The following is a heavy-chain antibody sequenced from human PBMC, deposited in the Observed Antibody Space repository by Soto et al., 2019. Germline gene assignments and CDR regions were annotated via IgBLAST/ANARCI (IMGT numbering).Heavy chain of an antibody. D-gene: IGHD3-3*01. Sequence: QVQLQESGPGLVKPSETLSLTCSVSGDSVSRGTYYWSWIRQSPERGLEWIAYSSYSGSTSYNPSFRGRATISVDTSTNQFSLRLRSLTAEDTAVYYCARQKSGLEFYNYFDPWGPGTLVTVSS. J-gene: IGHJ5*02. CDR1: GDSVSRGTYY. V-gene: IGHV4-61*01. CDR3: ARQKSGLEFYNYFDP. CDR2: SSYSGST.